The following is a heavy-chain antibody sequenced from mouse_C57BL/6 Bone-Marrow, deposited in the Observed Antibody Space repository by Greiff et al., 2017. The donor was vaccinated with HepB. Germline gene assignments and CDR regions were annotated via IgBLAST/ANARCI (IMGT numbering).Heavy chain of an antibody. Sequence: VQLQQPGAELVMPGASVKLSCKASGYTFTSYWMHWVKQRPGQGLEWIGEIDPSDSYTNYNQKFKGKSTLTVDKSSSTAYMQLSSLTSEDSAVYYCARYASGGVFDYWGPRTPLTLSP. J-gene: IGHJ2*01. CDR2: IDPSDSYT. CDR3: ARYASGGVFDY. V-gene: IGHV1-69*01. CDR1: GYTFTSYW. D-gene: IGHD1-1*02.